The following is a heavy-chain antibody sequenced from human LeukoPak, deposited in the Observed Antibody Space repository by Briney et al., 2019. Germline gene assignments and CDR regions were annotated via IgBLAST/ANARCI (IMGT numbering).Heavy chain of an antibody. J-gene: IGHJ4*02. CDR2: ISGSGGST. CDR1: GFTFSSYG. D-gene: IGHD3-10*01. Sequence: GGSLRLSCAASGFTFSSYGMHWVRQAPGKGLEGVSAISGSGGSTYYADSVKGRFTISRDNSKKTLYLQMNSLRAEDTAVYYCAEVRNYFDYWGQGTLVTVSS. CDR3: AEVRNYFDY. V-gene: IGHV3-23*01.